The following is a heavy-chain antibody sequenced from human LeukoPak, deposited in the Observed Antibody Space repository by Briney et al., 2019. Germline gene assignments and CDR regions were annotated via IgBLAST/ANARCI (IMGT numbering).Heavy chain of an antibody. CDR2: IYTSGST. D-gene: IGHD6-6*01. J-gene: IGHJ5*02. CDR1: GGSISSYY. V-gene: IGHV4-4*07. CDR3: ARDLGHLQPVRGGLGWFDP. Sequence: SETLSLTCTVSGGSISSYYWSWIRQPAGKGLEWIGRIYTSGSTNYNPSFKSRVTMSVDTSKNPFSLKLSSVTAADTAVYYCARDLGHLQPVRGGLGWFDPWGQGTLVTVSS.